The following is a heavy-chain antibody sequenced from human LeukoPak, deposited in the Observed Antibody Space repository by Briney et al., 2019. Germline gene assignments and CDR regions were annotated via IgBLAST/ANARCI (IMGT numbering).Heavy chain of an antibody. D-gene: IGHD6-13*01. CDR2: IYPGDSDT. CDR1: GYSFTSYW. Sequence: GESLKISCKGSGYSFTSYWIGWVRQMPGKGLEWMGIIYPGDSDTRYSPSFQGQVTISADKSISTAYLQWSSLKASDTAMYYCARISSSHPTPALWGSGFDPWGQGTLVTVSS. V-gene: IGHV5-51*01. J-gene: IGHJ5*02. CDR3: ARISSSHPTPALWGSGFDP.